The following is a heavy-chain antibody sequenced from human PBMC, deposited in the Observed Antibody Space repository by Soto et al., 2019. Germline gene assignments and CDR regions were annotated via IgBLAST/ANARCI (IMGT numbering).Heavy chain of an antibody. CDR3: AKDRGYCHTRVCHLSHSYGLDV. CDR1: GFTFSSYA. Sequence: GGSLRLSCAASGFTFSSYAMSWVRQAPGKGLEWVSVISGSGGSTNYADSVRGRFTISRDNSKNTLYLQMNTLRAEDTAVYYWAKDRGYCHTRVCHLSHSYGLDVWGQGATVTVSS. D-gene: IGHD2-15*01. CDR2: ISGSGGST. J-gene: IGHJ6*02. V-gene: IGHV3-23*01.